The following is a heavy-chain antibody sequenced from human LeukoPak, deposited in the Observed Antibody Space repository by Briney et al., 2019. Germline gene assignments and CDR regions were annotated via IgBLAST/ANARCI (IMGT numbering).Heavy chain of an antibody. V-gene: IGHV3-23*01. CDR2: ISGSGGST. D-gene: IGHD3-22*01. Sequence: PGGSLRLSCAASGFTFSSYAMSWVRQAPGKGLEWVSAISGSGGSTYYADSVKGRFTISRDNSKNTLYLQMNSLRAEDTAVYYCALHYYDSSGYPYYFDYWGQGTLVTASS. CDR1: GFTFSSYA. J-gene: IGHJ4*02. CDR3: ALHYYDSSGYPYYFDY.